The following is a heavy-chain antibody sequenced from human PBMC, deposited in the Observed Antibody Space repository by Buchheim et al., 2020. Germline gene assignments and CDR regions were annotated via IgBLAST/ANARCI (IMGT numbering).Heavy chain of an antibody. V-gene: IGHV3-30*04. CDR2: ISYDGSNK. CDR3: ARDPFSKRYCGGDCWYFDY. D-gene: IGHD2-21*01. Sequence: QVQLVESGGGVVQPGRSLRLSCAASGFTFSSYAMHWVRQAPGKGLEWVAVISYDGSNKYYADSVKGRFTISRDNSKNTLYLQMNSLRAEDTAVYYCARDPFSKRYCGGDCWYFDYWGQGTL. J-gene: IGHJ4*02. CDR1: GFTFSSYA.